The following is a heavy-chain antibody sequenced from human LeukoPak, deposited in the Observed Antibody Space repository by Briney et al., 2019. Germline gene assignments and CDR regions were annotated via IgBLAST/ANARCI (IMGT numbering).Heavy chain of an antibody. D-gene: IGHD6-13*01. Sequence: GESLKISCKGSGYRFTNYWIGWVRQMPGKGLEWMGIIYPGDSDSRYSPSFQGQVTISADKSISTAYLQWSSLKASDTAMYYCARSRVGGPDAFDIWGQGTMVTVSS. J-gene: IGHJ3*02. CDR2: IYPGDSDS. V-gene: IGHV5-51*01. CDR1: GYRFTNYW. CDR3: ARSRVGGPDAFDI.